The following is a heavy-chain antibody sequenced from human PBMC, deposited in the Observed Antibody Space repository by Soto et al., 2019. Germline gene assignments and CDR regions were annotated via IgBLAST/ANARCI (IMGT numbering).Heavy chain of an antibody. J-gene: IGHJ5*02. CDR1: GVSTSSYY. CDR3: ARVLTRSTFDP. D-gene: IGHD6-13*01. CDR2: LHYNGNT. V-gene: IGHV4-59*01. Sequence: NPSETRSLTCTVSGVSTSSYYWIWSRQPPGKGLEWIAYLHYNGNTNYNPSLKSRLTVSLDTSKNQFSLKLSSVTAADTAVYYCARVLTRSTFDPWGQGTLVTVSS.